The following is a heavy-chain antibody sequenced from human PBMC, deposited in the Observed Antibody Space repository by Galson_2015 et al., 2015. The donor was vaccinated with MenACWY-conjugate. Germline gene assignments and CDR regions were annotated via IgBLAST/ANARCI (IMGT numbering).Heavy chain of an antibody. Sequence: ETLSLTCTVSGGSISGYFWSWIRQPPGKGLEWIGYISYSGSTNYNPSLKSRVTISIDTSKNQFSLKLNSVTVADTAVYYCARDYDSSGYYYGYWGQGTLVTVSS. J-gene: IGHJ4*02. CDR1: GGSISGYF. CDR3: ARDYDSSGYYYGY. V-gene: IGHV4-59*01. CDR2: ISYSGST. D-gene: IGHD3-22*01.